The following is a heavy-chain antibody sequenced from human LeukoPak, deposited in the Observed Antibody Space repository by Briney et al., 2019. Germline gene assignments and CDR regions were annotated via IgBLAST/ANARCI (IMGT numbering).Heavy chain of an antibody. J-gene: IGHJ4*02. D-gene: IGHD6-19*01. V-gene: IGHV1-2*02. Sequence: ASVKVSCKASGYTFTGYYMHWVRQAPGQGLEWMGWINPNSGGTNYAQKFQGRVTMTGDTSISTAYMELSRLRSDDTAVYYCARAVSTIRAVAPPGYWGQGTLVTVSS. CDR3: ARAVSTIRAVAPPGY. CDR1: GYTFTGYY. CDR2: INPNSGGT.